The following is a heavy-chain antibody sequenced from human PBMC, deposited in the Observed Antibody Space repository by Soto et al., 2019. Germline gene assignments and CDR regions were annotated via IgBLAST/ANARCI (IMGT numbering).Heavy chain of an antibody. CDR1: GGSISSSSYY. CDR2: MYYSGST. D-gene: IGHD4-4*01. CDR3: ARDYSNYVFYYYGMDV. J-gene: IGHJ6*02. V-gene: IGHV4-39*02. Sequence: QLQLQESGPGLVKPSETLSLSCTVSGGSISSSSYYWGWIRQPPGKGLEWIGSMYYSGSTYYNPSLKGRVTMSVDTSRNQFSLELSSVTAADTALYYCARDYSNYVFYYYGMDVWGQGTTVTVSS.